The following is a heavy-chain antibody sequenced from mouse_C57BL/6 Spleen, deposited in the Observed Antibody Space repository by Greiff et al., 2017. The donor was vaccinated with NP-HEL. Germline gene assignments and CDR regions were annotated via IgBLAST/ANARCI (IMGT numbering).Heavy chain of an antibody. CDR3: TSSHSGSSPFDY. CDR1: GYTFTSYW. Sequence: VQLQQSGTVLARPGASVKMSCKTSGYTFTSYWMHWVKQRPGQGLEWIGAIYPGNSDTSYNQKFKGKAKLTAVTSASTAYMELSSLTNEDSAVYYCTSSHSGSSPFDYWGQGTTLTVSS. V-gene: IGHV1-5*01. J-gene: IGHJ2*01. CDR2: IYPGNSDT. D-gene: IGHD1-1*01.